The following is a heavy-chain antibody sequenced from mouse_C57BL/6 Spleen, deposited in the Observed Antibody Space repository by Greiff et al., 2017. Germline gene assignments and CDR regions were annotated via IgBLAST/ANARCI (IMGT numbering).Heavy chain of an antibody. Sequence: EVMLVESGPGMVKPSQSLSLTCTVTGYSITSGYDWHWIRHFPGNKLEWMGYISYSGSTNYNPSLKSRISITHNTSKNHFFLKLNSVTTEDTATYYCARGLRHFDYWGQGTTLTVSS. CDR1: GYSITSGYD. V-gene: IGHV3-1*01. D-gene: IGHD1-2*01. CDR3: ARGLRHFDY. J-gene: IGHJ2*01. CDR2: ISYSGST.